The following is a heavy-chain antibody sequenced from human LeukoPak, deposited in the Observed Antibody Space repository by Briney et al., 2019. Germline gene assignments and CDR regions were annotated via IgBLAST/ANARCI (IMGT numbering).Heavy chain of an antibody. V-gene: IGHV3-23*01. D-gene: IGHD2-2*01. CDR3: AKGPVVPAATYYFDY. CDR1: GFTFTSYA. Sequence: SGGSLRLSCAASGFTFTSYAMTWVRQAPGKGLEWVSAISGSGGTTYYADSVKGRFTISRDNSKNTLYLQMSGLSAEDTAIYFCAKGPVVPAATYYFDYWGQGTLVTVSS. J-gene: IGHJ4*02. CDR2: ISGSGGTT.